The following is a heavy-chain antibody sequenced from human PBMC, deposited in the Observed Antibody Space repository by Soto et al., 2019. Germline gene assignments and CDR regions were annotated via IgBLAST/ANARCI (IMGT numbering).Heavy chain of an antibody. V-gene: IGHV4-59*01. D-gene: IGHD3-9*01. J-gene: IGHJ4*02. Sequence: QVQLQESGPGLVKPSETLSLTCTVSGGSISSYYWSWIRQHPGKGLEWIEYIYYSGSTNYNPSLKSRVTISVDTSKNQFSLKLSSVTAADTAVYYCAGLGGGRYFVPIHFDYWGQGTLVTVSS. CDR3: AGLGGGRYFVPIHFDY. CDR2: IYYSGST. CDR1: GGSISSYY.